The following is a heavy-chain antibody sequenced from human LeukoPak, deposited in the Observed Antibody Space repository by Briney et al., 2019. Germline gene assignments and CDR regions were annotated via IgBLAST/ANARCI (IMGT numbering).Heavy chain of an antibody. CDR2: IDNDGHGI. V-gene: IGHV3-74*03. J-gene: IGHJ6*03. CDR3: ATGGGWVPSFGVVTHIDV. Sequence: GRSLRLSCAASGFTFSSYAMHWVRQGPEKGLELVSRIDNDGHGILYADSVKGRFTTSRDNAKNTLYLQMNSLRFEDTAVYYCATGGGWVPSFGVVTHIDVWGKGTTVTVSS. CDR1: GFTFSSYA. D-gene: IGHD3-3*01.